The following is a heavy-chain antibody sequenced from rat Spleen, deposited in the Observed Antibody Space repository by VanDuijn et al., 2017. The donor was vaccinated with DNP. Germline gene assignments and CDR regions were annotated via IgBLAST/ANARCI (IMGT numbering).Heavy chain of an antibody. CDR2: ITSSGGST. D-gene: IGHD1-1*01. J-gene: IGHJ2*01. V-gene: IGHV5-25*01. Sequence: EVQLVESGGDLVQPGNSLKLSCAASGFTFSDYAMAWIRQVPGKGLEWVASITSSGGSTYYRDSVRGRFTISRDYARSTLYLQMDSLRSEDTATYYCARRYYSGSYYFDYWGQGVMVTVSS. CDR1: GFTFSDYA. CDR3: ARRYYSGSYYFDY.